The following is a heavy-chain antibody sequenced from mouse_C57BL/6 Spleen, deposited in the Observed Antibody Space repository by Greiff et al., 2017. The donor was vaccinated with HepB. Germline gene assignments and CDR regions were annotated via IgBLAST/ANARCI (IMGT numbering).Heavy chain of an antibody. V-gene: IGHV1-82*01. Sequence: VQLQQSGPELVKPGASVKISCKASGYAFSSSWMNWVKQRPGKGLEWIGRIYPGDGDTNYNGKFKGKATLTADKSSSTAYMQLSSLTSEDSAVYFCARERNDYEGMDYWGQGTSVTVSS. J-gene: IGHJ4*01. CDR1: GYAFSSSW. D-gene: IGHD2-4*01. CDR3: ARERNDYEGMDY. CDR2: IYPGDGDT.